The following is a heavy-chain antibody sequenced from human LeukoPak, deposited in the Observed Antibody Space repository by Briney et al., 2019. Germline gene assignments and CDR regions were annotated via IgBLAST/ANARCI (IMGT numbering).Heavy chain of an antibody. J-gene: IGHJ5*02. CDR3: AKENRGESRHNWFDR. V-gene: IGHV3-23*01. Sequence: PGGSLRLSCAASGFTLSSYAMSWVRQAPGKGRECVSAISGSGGSTYYAESVKGRFTISRDNTKNTLYLQMNSLRAEDTAVYYCAKENRGESRHNWFDRWGQGTLVTVSS. D-gene: IGHD3-10*01. CDR1: GFTLSSYA. CDR2: ISGSGGST.